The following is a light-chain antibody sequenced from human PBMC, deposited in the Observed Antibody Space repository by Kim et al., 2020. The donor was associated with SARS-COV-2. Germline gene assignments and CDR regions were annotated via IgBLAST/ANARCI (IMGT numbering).Light chain of an antibody. CDR2: QDS. V-gene: IGLV3-1*01. Sequence: VAVSPGQTASITCSGDKLGDKYACWYQQKPGQSPVLVIYQDSKRPSGIPERFSGSNSGNTATLTISGTQAMDEADYYCQAWDSRVFGGGTQLTVL. J-gene: IGLJ3*02. CDR1: KLGDKY. CDR3: QAWDSRV.